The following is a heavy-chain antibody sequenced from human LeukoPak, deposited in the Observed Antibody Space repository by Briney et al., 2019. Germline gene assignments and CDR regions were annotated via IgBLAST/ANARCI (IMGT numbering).Heavy chain of an antibody. D-gene: IGHD3-3*01. V-gene: IGHV3-49*03. CDR2: IRSKAYGGTT. J-gene: IGHJ4*02. CDR3: TRVGLRFLEWLPYYFDY. Sequence: GGSLRLSCTASGFTFGDYAMSWFRQAPGKGLEWVGFIRSKAYGGTTEYAASVKGRFTISRDDSRSIAYLRMNSLKTEDTAVYYCTRVGLRFLEWLPYYFDYWGQGTLVTVSS. CDR1: GFTFGDYA.